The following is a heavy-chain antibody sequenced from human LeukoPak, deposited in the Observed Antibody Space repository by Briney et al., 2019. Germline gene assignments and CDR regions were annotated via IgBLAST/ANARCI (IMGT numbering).Heavy chain of an antibody. CDR2: IYQSGST. CDR3: ASLSWSITIFGKDGMDV. D-gene: IGHD3-3*01. V-gene: IGHV4-39*01. J-gene: IGHJ6*02. Sequence: PSETLSLTCTVSGDSISSSRYYWVWIRQPPGKGLEWIGTIYQSGSTYYNPPLKSRVTISADTSKNQFSLMLHSVTAADTAVYYCASLSWSITIFGKDGMDVWGQGTTVTVSS. CDR1: GDSISSSRYY.